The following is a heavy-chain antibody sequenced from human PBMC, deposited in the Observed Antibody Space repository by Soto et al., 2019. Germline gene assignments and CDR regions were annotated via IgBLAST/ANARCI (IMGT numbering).Heavy chain of an antibody. CDR1: GGSVSSGSYY. CDR3: ARGPAWGQLLYEHYYFDY. Sequence: PSETLSLTCTVSGGSVSSGSYYWSWIRQPPGKGLEWIGYIYYSGSTNYNPSLKSRVTISVDTSKNQFSLKLSSVTAADTAVYYCARGPAWGQLLYEHYYFDYWGQGTLVTVSS. V-gene: IGHV4-61*01. D-gene: IGHD2-2*02. CDR2: IYYSGST. J-gene: IGHJ4*02.